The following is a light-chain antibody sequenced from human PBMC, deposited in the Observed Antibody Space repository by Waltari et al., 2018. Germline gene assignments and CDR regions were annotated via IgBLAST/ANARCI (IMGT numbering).Light chain of an antibody. J-gene: IGLJ7*01. CDR2: ENT. Sequence: QSVLTQPPSVSAAPGQRVTISCSGGSSNIGNNYVSWYRQFPGTAPKLLIYENTGRPSGIPGRFSGSKSGTSDTLDITGLQAGDEADYYCGTWDSSLSGAVFGGGTHLTVL. CDR1: SSNIGNNY. CDR3: GTWDSSLSGAV. V-gene: IGLV1-51*02.